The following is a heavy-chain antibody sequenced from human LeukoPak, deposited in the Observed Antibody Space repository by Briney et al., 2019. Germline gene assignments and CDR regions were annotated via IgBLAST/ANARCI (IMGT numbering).Heavy chain of an antibody. D-gene: IGHD3-10*01. Sequence: GGSLRLSCAASGFTFSSYSMKWVRQAPGKGLEWVSSISSSSSYIYYADSVQGRFTISRDNAKNSLYLQMNSLRAEDTAVYYCASDFGLGDYWGQGTLVTVSS. J-gene: IGHJ4*02. V-gene: IGHV3-21*01. CDR3: ASDFGLGDY. CDR2: ISSSSSYI. CDR1: GFTFSSYS.